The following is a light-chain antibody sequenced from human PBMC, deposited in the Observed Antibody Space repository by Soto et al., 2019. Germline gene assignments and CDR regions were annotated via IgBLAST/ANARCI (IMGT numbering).Light chain of an antibody. CDR2: GAS. CDR3: QQYGSSPFT. Sequence: EIVLTQSPGTLSLSPGERATLSCRASQTVSNNFLAWYQQKPGQAPWLLIYGASSRATCIPDRFSGSGSGTDFTLTINTVEPEDFAVYYFQQYGSSPFTFGPGTKVDIK. V-gene: IGKV3-20*01. J-gene: IGKJ3*01. CDR1: QTVSNNF.